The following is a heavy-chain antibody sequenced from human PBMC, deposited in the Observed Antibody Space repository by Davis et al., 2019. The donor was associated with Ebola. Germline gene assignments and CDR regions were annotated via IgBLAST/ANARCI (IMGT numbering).Heavy chain of an antibody. V-gene: IGHV3-74*01. D-gene: IGHD3-3*01. CDR3: AREGKVFGCDY. J-gene: IGHJ4*02. CDR2: IKGDESST. Sequence: GESLKISCAASGFTFSNYWMHWVRQVPGKGPVWVSRIKGDESSTSYADSVKGRFTISRDNAKNTLYLQMNDLRAEDTAVYYCAREGKVFGCDYWGQGALVTVSS. CDR1: GFTFSNYW.